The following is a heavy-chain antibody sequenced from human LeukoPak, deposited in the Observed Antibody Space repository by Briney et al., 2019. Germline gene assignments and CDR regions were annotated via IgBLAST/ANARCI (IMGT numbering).Heavy chain of an antibody. Sequence: PSETLSLTCTVSGGSISSYYWSWIRQPPGKGLEWIGEIYHSGSTNYNPSLKSRVTISVDKSKNQFSLKLSSVTAADTAVYYCARKSEDSSSWSYDYWGQGTLVTVSS. CDR1: GGSISSYY. D-gene: IGHD6-13*01. J-gene: IGHJ4*02. CDR2: IYHSGST. CDR3: ARKSEDSSSWSYDY. V-gene: IGHV4-59*12.